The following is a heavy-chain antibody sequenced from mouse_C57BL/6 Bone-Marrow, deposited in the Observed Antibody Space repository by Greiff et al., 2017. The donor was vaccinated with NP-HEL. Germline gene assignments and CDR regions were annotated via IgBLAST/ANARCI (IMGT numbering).Heavy chain of an antibody. CDR2: ISSGSSTI. D-gene: IGHD1-1*01. J-gene: IGHJ1*03. CDR1: GFTFSDYG. Sequence: DVMLVESGGGLVKPGGSLKLSCAASGFTFSDYGMHWVRQAPEKGLEWVAYISSGSSTIYYADTVKGRFTISRDNAKNTLFLQRTSLRSEDTAMYYCARLDYGSLAWYFDVWGTGTTVTVSS. CDR3: ARLDYGSLAWYFDV. V-gene: IGHV5-17*01.